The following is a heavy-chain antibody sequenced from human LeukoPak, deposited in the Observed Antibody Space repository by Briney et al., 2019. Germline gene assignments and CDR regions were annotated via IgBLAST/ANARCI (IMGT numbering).Heavy chain of an antibody. Sequence: GGSLRLSCSVSGFIFRDFSMSWVRQAPGKGLEWVSAISDSGNTYHADSVKGRFTISRDSSKNTLFLQMNRLRPEDAAVYYCAKAPVTTCRGAYCYPFDYWGQGTLVTVSS. J-gene: IGHJ4*02. D-gene: IGHD2-21*01. CDR1: GFIFRDFS. CDR3: AKAPVTTCRGAYCYPFDY. CDR2: ISDSGNT. V-gene: IGHV3-23*01.